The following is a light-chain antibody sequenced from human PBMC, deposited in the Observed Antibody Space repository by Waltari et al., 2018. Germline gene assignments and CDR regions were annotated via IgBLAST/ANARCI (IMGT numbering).Light chain of an antibody. CDR1: QSISSW. Sequence: DIQMTQSPSTLSSSVGDRVTLTCRASQSISSWLAWYQQKPGQAPKILFYKASSFESGVPSRVSGSGSGTEFTRTISSLQPDDFGTYYCKQYPRTFGQGTKVEIK. CDR2: KAS. J-gene: IGKJ1*01. CDR3: KQYPRT. V-gene: IGKV1-5*03.